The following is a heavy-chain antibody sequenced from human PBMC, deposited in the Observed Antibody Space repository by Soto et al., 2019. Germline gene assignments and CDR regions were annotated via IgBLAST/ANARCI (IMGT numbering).Heavy chain of an antibody. Sequence: GESLKISCRASDTTHWIGWVRQKPGKGLEWMGIIYPGDSDTKYSPSFQGQVTISVDKSISTAYLHWSSLKASDTATYYCARLVNYYFGMDVWGLGTTVTVSS. CDR3: ARLVNYYFGMDV. J-gene: IGHJ6*02. CDR2: IYPGDSDT. V-gene: IGHV5-51*01. CDR1: DTTHW.